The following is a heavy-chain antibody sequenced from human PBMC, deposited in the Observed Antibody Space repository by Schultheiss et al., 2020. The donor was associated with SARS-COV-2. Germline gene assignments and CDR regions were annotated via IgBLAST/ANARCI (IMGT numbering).Heavy chain of an antibody. V-gene: IGHV4-39*07. CDR3: ARGRIAAAGELDY. D-gene: IGHD6-13*01. J-gene: IGHJ4*02. CDR1: GGSISSSSYY. CDR2: IYYSGST. Sequence: SETLSLTCTVSGGSISSSSYYWGWIRQPPGKGLEWIGSIYYSGSTNYNPSLKSRVTISVDTSKNQFSLKLSSVTAADTAVYYCARGRIAAAGELDYWGQGTLVTVAS.